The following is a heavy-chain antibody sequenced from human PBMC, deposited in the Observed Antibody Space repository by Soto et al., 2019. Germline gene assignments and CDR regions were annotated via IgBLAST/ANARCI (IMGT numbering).Heavy chain of an antibody. V-gene: IGHV3-33*01. J-gene: IGHJ4*02. CDR1: GFTFSTHG. CDR2: IWYDGSNK. Sequence: QVQLVESGGGVVQPGRSLRLSCVASGFTFSTHGMHWVRQAPGKGLEWVAHIWYDGSNKYYADLVKGRFTVSRDNPKNTLYLQMNSLRAEDTAVYYCARGYGYGDLGDYWGQGTLVTVSS. CDR3: ARGYGYGDLGDY. D-gene: IGHD4-17*01.